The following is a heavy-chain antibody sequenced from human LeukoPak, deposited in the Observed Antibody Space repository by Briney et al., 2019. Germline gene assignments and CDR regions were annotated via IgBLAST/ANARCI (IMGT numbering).Heavy chain of an antibody. CDR1: GGSFSGYY. Sequence: SETLSLTCAVYGGSFSGYYWSWIRQPPGKGLEWIGEINHSGSTNYNPSLKSRVTISVDTSKNQFSLKLSSVTAADTAVYYCARHKDCSGGSCYSPLFDYWGQGTLVTVSS. CDR3: ARHKDCSGGSCYSPLFDY. D-gene: IGHD2-15*01. CDR2: INHSGST. V-gene: IGHV4-34*01. J-gene: IGHJ4*02.